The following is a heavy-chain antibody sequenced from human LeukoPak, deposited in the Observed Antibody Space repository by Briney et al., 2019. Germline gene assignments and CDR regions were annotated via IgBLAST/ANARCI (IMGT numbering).Heavy chain of an antibody. J-gene: IGHJ4*02. D-gene: IGHD6-19*01. V-gene: IGHV5-51*01. CDR3: ARFSSGFAY. CDR1: GYSFSSHW. CDR2: VFPGDSDT. Sequence: PGESPKISCKGSGYSFSSHWIGWVRQVPGKGLEWMWIVFPGDSDTRYSPSFQGHVTISADKSISTAFLQWSSLRASDTAMYYCARFSSGFAYWGQGTLVTVSS.